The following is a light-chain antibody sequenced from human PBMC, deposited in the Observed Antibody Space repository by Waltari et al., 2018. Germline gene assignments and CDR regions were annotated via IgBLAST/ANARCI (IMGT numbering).Light chain of an antibody. CDR2: YAS. J-gene: IGKJ2*01. V-gene: IGKV1-39*01. CDR1: QSISSY. CDR3: QQSYSTPPYT. Sequence: DIQMTQSPSSLSASVGDRVTLTCRASQSISSYLNWYQQKPGKAHNLLIDYASSLQSVVPSRFGGSGSGTDFTLTISSLQPEDFATYYCQQSYSTPPYTFGQGTKLEIK.